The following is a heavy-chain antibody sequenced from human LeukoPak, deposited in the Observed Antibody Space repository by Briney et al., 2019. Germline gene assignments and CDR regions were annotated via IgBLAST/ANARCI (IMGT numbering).Heavy chain of an antibody. CDR2: IYYSGST. J-gene: IGHJ4*02. CDR1: GGSISSYY. CDR3: ARDEMYSSGWYYFDY. V-gene: IGHV4-59*01. Sequence: SETLSLTCTVSGGSISSYYWSWIRQPPGKGLEWIGYIYYSGSTNYNPSLKSRVTISVDTSKNQFSMKLSPVTAADTAVYYCARDEMYSSGWYYFDYWGQGTLVTVSS. D-gene: IGHD6-19*01.